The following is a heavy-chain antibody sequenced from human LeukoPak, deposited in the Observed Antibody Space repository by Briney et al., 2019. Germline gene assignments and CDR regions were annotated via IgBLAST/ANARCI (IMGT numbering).Heavy chain of an antibody. Sequence: PGGSLRISCSASGFTLSTYWMHWVRQPPGKGLVWGSRINSDGSSTTYADSGKGRFTISRDNARNTLYLQMNSLRAEDTAVYYCVSGYYYGSGSPDYWGQGTLVTVSS. CDR3: VSGYYYGSGSPDY. V-gene: IGHV3-74*01. D-gene: IGHD3-10*01. CDR1: GFTLSTYW. J-gene: IGHJ4*02. CDR2: INSDGSST.